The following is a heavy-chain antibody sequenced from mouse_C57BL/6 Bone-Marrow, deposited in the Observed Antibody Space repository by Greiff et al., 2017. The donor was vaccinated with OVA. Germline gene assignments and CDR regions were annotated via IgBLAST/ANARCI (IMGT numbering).Heavy chain of an antibody. D-gene: IGHD2-3*01. Sequence: EVQLQQSGTVLARPGASVKMSCKTSGYTFTSYWMHWVKQRPGQGLEWIGAIYPGNSDTSYNQKFKGKAKLTAGTSASTAYMELSSLTNEDSAVYYCTREDGHYFDYWGQGTTLTVSS. CDR2: IYPGNSDT. J-gene: IGHJ2*01. CDR3: TREDGHYFDY. CDR1: GYTFTSYW. V-gene: IGHV1-5*01.